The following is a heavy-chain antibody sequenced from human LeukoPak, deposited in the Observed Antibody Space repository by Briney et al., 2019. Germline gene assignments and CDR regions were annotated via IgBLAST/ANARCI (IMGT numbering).Heavy chain of an antibody. CDR1: GDSISSGTYY. D-gene: IGHD5-12*01. CDR2: SYTSRST. Sequence: SETLFLTGTGSGDSISSGTYYWSWIRQPAGKGLEWICRSYTSRSTNYNPSLKSRVTISVDTSKNQFSLKLSSVTAADTAVYYCARLRDDIVAYIDYWGQGTLVTVSS. V-gene: IGHV4-61*02. CDR3: ARLRDDIVAYIDY. J-gene: IGHJ4*02.